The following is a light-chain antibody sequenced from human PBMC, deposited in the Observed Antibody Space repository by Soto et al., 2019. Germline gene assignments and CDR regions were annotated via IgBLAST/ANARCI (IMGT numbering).Light chain of an antibody. Sequence: DIQMTQSPSTLSVSVGDRVTITFRASQTISSWLAWYQQKPGKAPKLLIYDASSLEGGVPSRFSGSGSGTEFTLTISGLQPDDFATYYCQQYNSFSWTFGQGTKVDIK. CDR2: DAS. CDR3: QQYNSFSWT. J-gene: IGKJ1*01. V-gene: IGKV1-5*01. CDR1: QTISSW.